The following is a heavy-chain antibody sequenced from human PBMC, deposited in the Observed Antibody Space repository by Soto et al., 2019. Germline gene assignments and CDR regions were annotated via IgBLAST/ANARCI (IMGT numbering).Heavy chain of an antibody. Sequence: AAVKVSCRVSGYSRTELSMHLVRQAPGKGLEGMGCFDPEDGETIYAQKFKGRATMTEDTSTDTAYMELSSLRSEDTAVYYCATRYCSGGSCYSSVDAFDIWGQGTMVTVSS. CDR2: FDPEDGET. CDR1: GYSRTELS. CDR3: ATRYCSGGSCYSSVDAFDI. V-gene: IGHV1-24*01. D-gene: IGHD2-15*01. J-gene: IGHJ3*02.